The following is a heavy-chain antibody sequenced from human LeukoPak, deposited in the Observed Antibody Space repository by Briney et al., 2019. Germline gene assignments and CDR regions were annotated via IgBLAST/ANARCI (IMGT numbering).Heavy chain of an antibody. CDR1: GFTFSSYA. CDR3: ARDYGAAAAYTFDY. V-gene: IGHV3-30*04. D-gene: IGHD6-13*01. J-gene: IGHJ4*02. Sequence: GGSLRLSCAASGFTFSSYAMHWVRQAPGKGLEWVAVISYDGSNKYYADSVKGRFTISRDNSKNTLYLQMNSLRAEDTAVYYCARDYGAAAAYTFDYWGQGTLVTVSS. CDR2: ISYDGSNK.